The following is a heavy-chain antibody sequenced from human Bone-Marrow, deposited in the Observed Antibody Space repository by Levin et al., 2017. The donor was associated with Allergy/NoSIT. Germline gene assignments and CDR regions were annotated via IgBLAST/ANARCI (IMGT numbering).Heavy chain of an antibody. CDR1: GGSISSYY. J-gene: IGHJ6*02. CDR2: IYYSGST. CDR3: ARDRVLRHSSVWWDYGMDG. V-gene: IGHV4-59*01. D-gene: IGHD6-19*01. Sequence: SQTLSLTCTVSGGSISSYYWSWIRQPPGKGLEWIGYIYYSGSTNYNPSLKSRVTISVDTSKNQFSLKLSSVTAADTAVYYCARDRVLRHSSVWWDYGMDGWGQGTTVTVSS.